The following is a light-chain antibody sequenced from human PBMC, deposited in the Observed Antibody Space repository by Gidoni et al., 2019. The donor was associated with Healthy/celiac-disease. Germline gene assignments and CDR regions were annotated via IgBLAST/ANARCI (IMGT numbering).Light chain of an antibody. J-gene: IGLJ3*02. Sequence: QSVLTQPPSASGTPGQRVTISCSGSSSNIGSNTVNWYQQLPGTAPKLLIYSNNQRPSGVPDRFSCSKSGTSASLAISGRQSEDEADYYCAACDDSLNGWVFGGGTKLTVL. CDR3: AACDDSLNGWV. CDR1: SSNIGSNT. V-gene: IGLV1-44*01. CDR2: SNN.